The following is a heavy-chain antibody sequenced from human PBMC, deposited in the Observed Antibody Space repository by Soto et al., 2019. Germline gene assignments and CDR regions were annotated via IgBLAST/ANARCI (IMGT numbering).Heavy chain of an antibody. CDR1: DDSINSDKYY. CDR3: ARHGPELAFFWFDP. V-gene: IGHV4-39*01. Sequence: PSETLSLTCSVSDDSINSDKYYWGWIRQPPGKGLEWIGSIYYRGNAYYNPSLKSRVTISVDTSKNQFSLKLSSVTAADTAVYYCARHGPELAFFWFDPWGQGTLVTVSS. D-gene: IGHD3-3*02. CDR2: IYYRGNA. J-gene: IGHJ5*02.